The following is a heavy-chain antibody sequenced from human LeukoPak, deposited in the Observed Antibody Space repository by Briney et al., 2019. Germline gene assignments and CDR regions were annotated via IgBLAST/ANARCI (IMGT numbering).Heavy chain of an antibody. Sequence: SETLSLTCTVSGASISSYYWSWIRQPPGKGLEWIGSVYFSGKTTYNPSLKSRVTISIDTSKSQFSLRLSSVTAADTAMYYCARDRFGGLDYWGQGSLVTVSS. V-gene: IGHV4-59*01. J-gene: IGHJ4*02. D-gene: IGHD3-10*01. CDR1: GASISSYY. CDR2: VYFSGKT. CDR3: ARDRFGGLDY.